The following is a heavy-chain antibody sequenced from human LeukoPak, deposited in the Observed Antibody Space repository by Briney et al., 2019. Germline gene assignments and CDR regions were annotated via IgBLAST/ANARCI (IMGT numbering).Heavy chain of an antibody. CDR1: GFTFSTYA. J-gene: IGHJ4*02. CDR2: ISYDGSNK. Sequence: PGGSLRLSCAASGFTFSTYAMHWVRQAPGKGLEWVAVISYDGSNKYYADSVKGRFTISRDNSKNTLYLQMTSLRAEDTAVYYCLKPYDFWGQGAQVIVSS. V-gene: IGHV3-30-3*02. CDR3: LKPYDF.